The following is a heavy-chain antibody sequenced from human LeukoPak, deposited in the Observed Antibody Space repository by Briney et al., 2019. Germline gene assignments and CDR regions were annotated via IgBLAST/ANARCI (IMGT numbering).Heavy chain of an antibody. J-gene: IGHJ5*02. Sequence: ASVKVSCKASGYTFTGYYMHWVRQAPGQGLEWMGWINPNSGGTNSAQKFQGRVTMTRDTSIGTAYMELSRLRSDDTAVYYCARGPLPMTNWFDPWGQGTLVTVSS. V-gene: IGHV1-2*02. CDR1: GYTFTGYY. D-gene: IGHD2/OR15-2a*01. CDR2: INPNSGGT. CDR3: ARGPLPMTNWFDP.